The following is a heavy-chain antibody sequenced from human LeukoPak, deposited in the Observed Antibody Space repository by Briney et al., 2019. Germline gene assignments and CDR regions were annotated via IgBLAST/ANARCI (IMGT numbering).Heavy chain of an antibody. CDR1: GGSISSYY. Sequence: SETLSLTCTVSGGSISSYYWSWIRQPPGKGLEWIGYIYYSGSTNYNPSLKGRVTISVDTSKNQFSLKLSSVAAADTAVYYCARSEGTTVTFFLPYGYYYGMDVWGQGTTVTVSS. CDR2: IYYSGST. D-gene: IGHD4-17*01. J-gene: IGHJ6*02. CDR3: ARSEGTTVTFFLPYGYYYGMDV. V-gene: IGHV4-59*08.